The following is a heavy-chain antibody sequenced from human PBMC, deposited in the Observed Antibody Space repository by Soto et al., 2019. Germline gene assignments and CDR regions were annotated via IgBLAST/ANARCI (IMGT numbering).Heavy chain of an antibody. Sequence: GGSLRLSCAASGFTFSRHWMHWVRQTPGKGPVWVSRINDDGSSTKYADSVKGRFTIARDNAKNTVFLQMSSLRAEDTAVYYCAREVIAATGTIRWFDPWGQGALVTVSS. CDR2: INDDGSST. D-gene: IGHD6-25*01. V-gene: IGHV3-74*03. J-gene: IGHJ5*02. CDR1: GFTFSRHW. CDR3: AREVIAATGTIRWFDP.